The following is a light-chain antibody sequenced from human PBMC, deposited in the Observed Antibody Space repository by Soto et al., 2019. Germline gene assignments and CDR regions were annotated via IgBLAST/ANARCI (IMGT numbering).Light chain of an antibody. CDR3: QTWGTGIPVV. V-gene: IGLV4-69*01. J-gene: IGLJ2*01. CDR1: SGHSSYA. CDR2: LNSDGSH. Sequence: QAVVTQSPSASASLGASVKLTCTLSSGHSSYAIAWHQQQPEKGPRYLMKLNSDGSHSKGDGIPDRFSGSSSGAERYLTISSLQSEDEADYYCQTWGTGIPVVFGGGTKVTV.